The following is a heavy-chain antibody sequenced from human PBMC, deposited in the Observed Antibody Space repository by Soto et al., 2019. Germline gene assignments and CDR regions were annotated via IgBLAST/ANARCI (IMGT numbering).Heavy chain of an antibody. CDR3: ARDKGRNWAAHYYYGMDV. CDR2: IWPDGTNE. J-gene: IGHJ6*02. D-gene: IGHD1-1*01. V-gene: IGHV3-33*01. CDR1: GFTFKNFA. Sequence: QVQLVESGGGVVQPGRSLRLSCTVSGFTFKNFAIHWVRQAPGKGLEWVAIIWPDGTNEYYAESVKGRFTISRDNSKNTLDLQMDSLRAEGTAVYFCARDKGRNWAAHYYYGMDVWGQGTTVTVAS.